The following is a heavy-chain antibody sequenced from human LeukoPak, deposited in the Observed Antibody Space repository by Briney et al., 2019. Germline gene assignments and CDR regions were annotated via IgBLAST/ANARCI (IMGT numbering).Heavy chain of an antibody. V-gene: IGHV3-23*01. Sequence: GGSLRLSCEASGFTFSSYDMNWVRQAPGKGLEGVSVISGSGGSTDYADSVKGRFSISRDNSKNTLYLQMNSLRAEDTAVYYCAKGQLWFGEFSYFDYWGQGTLVTVSS. CDR1: GFTFSSYD. CDR3: AKGQLWFGEFSYFDY. D-gene: IGHD3-10*01. CDR2: ISGSGGST. J-gene: IGHJ4*02.